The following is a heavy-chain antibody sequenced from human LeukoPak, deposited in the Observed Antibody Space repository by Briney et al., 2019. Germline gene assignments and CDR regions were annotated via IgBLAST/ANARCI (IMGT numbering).Heavy chain of an antibody. D-gene: IGHD1-14*01. J-gene: IGHJ4*02. CDR3: ARGTTDNDY. CDR2: INSDGSST. CDR1: GFTFSRYW. Sequence: RSLRLSCAVSGFTFSRYWMHWVRQAPGKGLVWVSRINSDGSSTSHADSVKGRFTISRDNAKNTLYLQMNSLRAEDTGVYYCARGTTDNDYWGQGTLVTVPS. V-gene: IGHV3-74*01.